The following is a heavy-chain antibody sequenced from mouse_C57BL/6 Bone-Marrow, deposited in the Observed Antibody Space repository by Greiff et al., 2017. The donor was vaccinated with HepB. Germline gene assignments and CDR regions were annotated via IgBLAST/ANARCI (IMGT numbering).Heavy chain of an antibody. Sequence: EVKLQQSGAELVKPGASVKLSCTASGFNIKDYYMHWVKQRTEQGLEWIGWIDPEDGETKYAPKFQGKATITADPASNTAYLQLSSLTSEDTAVYYCARSLNYYYGSSYVPFAYWGQGALVTVSA. J-gene: IGHJ3*01. CDR2: IDPEDGET. CDR3: ARSLNYYYGSSYVPFAY. V-gene: IGHV14-2*01. CDR1: GFNIKDYY. D-gene: IGHD1-1*01.